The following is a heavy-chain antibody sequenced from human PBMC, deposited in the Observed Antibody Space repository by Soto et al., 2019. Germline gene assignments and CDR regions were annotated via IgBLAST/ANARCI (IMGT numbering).Heavy chain of an antibody. CDR2: IDWGDDK. Sequence: VNPTQTLTLTCTFSGFSLSTSGMCVSWIRQPPGKALEWLARIDWGDDKYYSTSLKTRLTISKDTSKNQVVLTMTNMDPVDTATYYCARITIEGYMDVWGKGTTVTVSS. CDR3: ARITIEGYMDV. CDR1: GFSLSTSGMC. J-gene: IGHJ6*03. V-gene: IGHV2-70*11.